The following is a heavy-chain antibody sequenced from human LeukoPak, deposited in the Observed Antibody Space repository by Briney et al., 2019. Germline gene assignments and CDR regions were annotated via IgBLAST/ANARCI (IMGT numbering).Heavy chain of an antibody. CDR3: ARDIGAARSDY. Sequence: SETLSLTCTVSGGSISGYYWSWIRQPPGKGLEWIGYIYYSGSAKYNPSLKSRVTISVDTSNNQFSLKLTSVTAADTAVYYCARDIGAARSDYWGQGTLVTVSS. V-gene: IGHV4-59*01. J-gene: IGHJ4*02. D-gene: IGHD6-6*01. CDR2: IYYSGSA. CDR1: GGSISGYY.